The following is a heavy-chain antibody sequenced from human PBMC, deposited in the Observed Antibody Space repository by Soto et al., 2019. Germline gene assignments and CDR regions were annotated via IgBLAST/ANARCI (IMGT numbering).Heavy chain of an antibody. CDR2: ISSGSRNI. J-gene: IGHJ4*02. Sequence: EVQLVESGGGLVKPGGSLTLSCAGSGFAFRSYNMNWVRQPPGKGLEWVASISSGSRNIYYADSVKGRFTISRDNAKESLYLQRDSLRAEDSAVYYCASATVVAGTFDFWGQGTLLTVSS. CDR1: GFAFRSYN. D-gene: IGHD2-15*01. V-gene: IGHV3-21*01. CDR3: ASATVVAGTFDF.